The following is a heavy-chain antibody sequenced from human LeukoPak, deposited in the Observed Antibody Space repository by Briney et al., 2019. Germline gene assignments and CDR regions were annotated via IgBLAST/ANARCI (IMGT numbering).Heavy chain of an antibody. D-gene: IGHD5-12*01. J-gene: IGHJ6*02. Sequence: QSGGSLRLSCAASGFTVSSNYMSWVRQAPGKGLEWVSVIYAGGSTYFADSVKARFTISRDNAKNSLYLQMNSLRAEDTAVYYCARVVWSRRAVGGPDSGYDYYYYYGMDVWGQGTTVTVSS. CDR3: ARVVWSRRAVGGPDSGYDYYYYYGMDV. CDR1: GFTVSSNY. V-gene: IGHV3-66*01. CDR2: IYAGGST.